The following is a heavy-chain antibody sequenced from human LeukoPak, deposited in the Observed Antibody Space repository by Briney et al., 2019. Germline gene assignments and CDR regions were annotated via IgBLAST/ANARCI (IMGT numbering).Heavy chain of an antibody. J-gene: IGHJ4*02. Sequence: GGSLRLSCAASGFTFDDYAMHWVRQAPGKGLEWVSGISWNSGSIGYADSVKGRFTISRDNAKNSLYLQMNSLRAEDTALYYCAKDCRGGGSCYSGLDYWGQGTLVTVSS. CDR1: GFTFDDYA. CDR2: ISWNSGSI. V-gene: IGHV3-9*01. D-gene: IGHD2-15*01. CDR3: AKDCRGGGSCYSGLDY.